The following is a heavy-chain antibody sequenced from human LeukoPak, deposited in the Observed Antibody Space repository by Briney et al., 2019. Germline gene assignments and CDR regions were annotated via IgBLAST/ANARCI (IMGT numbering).Heavy chain of an antibody. V-gene: IGHV4-4*02. Sequence: SETLSLTCAVSGGSISSSNWWSWVRQPPGKGLEWIGEIYHSGSTNYNPSLKSRVTISVDKSKNQFSLKLSSVTAADTAVYYCAREAMYSYGNNFDYWGQGTLVTVSS. CDR1: GGSISSSNW. J-gene: IGHJ4*02. CDR2: IYHSGST. D-gene: IGHD5-18*01. CDR3: AREAMYSYGNNFDY.